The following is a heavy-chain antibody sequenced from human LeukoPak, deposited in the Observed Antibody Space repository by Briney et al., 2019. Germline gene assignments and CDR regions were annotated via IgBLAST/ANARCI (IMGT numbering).Heavy chain of an antibody. CDR1: GDSISSYY. J-gene: IGHJ3*02. CDR3: ARARYVNSFYAFDI. Sequence: SETLSLTCTVSGDSISSYYWSWIRLPPGKGLEWIGYLSKSGSTNYSPSLKSRVTIFGDTSKNQFFLKLSSVTAADTAMYYCARARYVNSFYAFDIWGQGTLVTVSS. D-gene: IGHD3-9*01. CDR2: LSKSGST. V-gene: IGHV4-59*01.